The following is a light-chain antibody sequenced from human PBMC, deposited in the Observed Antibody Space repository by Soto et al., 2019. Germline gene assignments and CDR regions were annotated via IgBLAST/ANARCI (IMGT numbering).Light chain of an antibody. CDR3: QKYNSAPRT. Sequence: DLQMTQSPSSLSAFVGDKVTITCRASQGISNYLAWYQQKPGKDPQLLIYATSTLRSGVPSRFSGSGSGTDFTLTISSLQPEDIATYYCQKYNSAPRTFGPGTKVNI. V-gene: IGKV1-27*01. CDR2: ATS. CDR1: QGISNY. J-gene: IGKJ3*01.